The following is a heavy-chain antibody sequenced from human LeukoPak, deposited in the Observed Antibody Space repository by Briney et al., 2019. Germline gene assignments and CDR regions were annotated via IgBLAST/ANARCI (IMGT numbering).Heavy chain of an antibody. Sequence: PGGSLRLSCAASGFTFDDYTMHWVRHAPGKGLEWVSLISWDGGSTYYADSVKGRFTISRDNSKNSLYLQMNSLRTEDTALYYCAKDRITIFGVVNRYDAFDIWGQGTMVTVSS. D-gene: IGHD3-3*01. J-gene: IGHJ3*02. V-gene: IGHV3-43*01. CDR3: AKDRITIFGVVNRYDAFDI. CDR2: ISWDGGST. CDR1: GFTFDDYT.